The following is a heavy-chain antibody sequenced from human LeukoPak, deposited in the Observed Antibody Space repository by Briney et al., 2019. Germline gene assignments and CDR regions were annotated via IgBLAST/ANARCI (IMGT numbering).Heavy chain of an antibody. CDR1: GGSISSYY. V-gene: IGHV4-59*01. CDR2: IYYSGST. J-gene: IGHJ6*01. CDR3: ARDRYYGSGSYGMDV. Sequence: PSETLSLTCTVSGGSISSYYWSWIRQPPGKGLEWIGYIYYSGSTNYNPSLKSRVTISVDTSKNQFSLKLSSVTAADTAVYYCARDRYYGSGSYGMDVWGQGTTVTVSS. D-gene: IGHD3-10*01.